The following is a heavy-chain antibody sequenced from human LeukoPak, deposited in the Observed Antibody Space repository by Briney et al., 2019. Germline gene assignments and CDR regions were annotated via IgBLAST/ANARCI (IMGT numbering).Heavy chain of an antibody. Sequence: GESLKISCKGSGYRFSSYWIGWVRQMPGKGLERMGIIYPGDSETRYSPSFQGQVTISADKSISTAYLQWSSLKASDTAMYYCARTARPYIVATNADYWGQGTLVTVSS. D-gene: IGHD5-12*01. CDR2: IYPGDSET. V-gene: IGHV5-51*01. CDR1: GYRFSSYW. CDR3: ARTARPYIVATNADY. J-gene: IGHJ4*02.